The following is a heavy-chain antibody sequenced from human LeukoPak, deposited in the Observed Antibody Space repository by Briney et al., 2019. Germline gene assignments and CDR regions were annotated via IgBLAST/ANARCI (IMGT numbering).Heavy chain of an antibody. V-gene: IGHV4-38-2*02. CDR2: IYHSGST. CDR1: GYSISSGYY. CDR3: AHPVNDAFDI. D-gene: IGHD4-11*01. J-gene: IGHJ3*02. Sequence: PSETLSLTCTVSGYSISSGYYWGWIRQPPGKGLEWIGSIYHSGSTYYNPSLKSRVTISVDTSKNQFSLKLSSVTAADTAVYYCAHPVNDAFDIRGQGTMVTVSS.